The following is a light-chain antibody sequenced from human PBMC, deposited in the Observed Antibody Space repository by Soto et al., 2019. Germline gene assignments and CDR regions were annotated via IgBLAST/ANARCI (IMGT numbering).Light chain of an antibody. Sequence: QSVLTQPPLVSGARGQRVTISCTGSRSNIGAGYDVHWYQQLPGTAPKLLIYGNSNRPSGVPDRFSGSKSGTSASLAITGLQAEDEADYYCQSYDSSLSGLVFGTGTKLTDL. CDR1: RSNIGAGYD. CDR3: QSYDSSLSGLV. CDR2: GNS. J-gene: IGLJ1*01. V-gene: IGLV1-40*01.